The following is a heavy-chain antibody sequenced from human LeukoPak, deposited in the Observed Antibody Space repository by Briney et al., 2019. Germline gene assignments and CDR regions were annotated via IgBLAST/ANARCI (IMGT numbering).Heavy chain of an antibody. CDR3: ARQRMAGPNHRDY. D-gene: IGHD6-19*01. V-gene: IGHV1-69*04. Sequence: SVKVSCKASGGTLSSYAISWVRQAPGQGLEWMGRIIPILGIANYAQKFQGRVTITADKSTSTAYMELSSLRSEDTAVYYCARQRMAGPNHRDYWGQGTLVTVSS. CDR1: GGTLSSYA. J-gene: IGHJ4*02. CDR2: IIPILGIA.